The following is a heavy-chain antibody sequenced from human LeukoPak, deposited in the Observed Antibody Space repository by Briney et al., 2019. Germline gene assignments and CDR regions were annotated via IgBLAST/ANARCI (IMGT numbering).Heavy chain of an antibody. J-gene: IGHJ3*02. CDR3: ARDLDTAMVGAFDI. CDR2: INPNSGGT. Sequence: GASVKVSCKASGYTFTGYYMHWVRQAPGQGLEWMGWINPNSGGTNYAQKFQGRVTMTRDTSISTAYMEVSRLRSDDTGVYYCARDLDTAMVGAFDIWGQGTMVTDSS. V-gene: IGHV1-2*02. D-gene: IGHD5-18*01. CDR1: GYTFTGYY.